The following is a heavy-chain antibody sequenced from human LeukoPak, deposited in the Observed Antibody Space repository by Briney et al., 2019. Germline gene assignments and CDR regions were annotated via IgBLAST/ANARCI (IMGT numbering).Heavy chain of an antibody. D-gene: IGHD4-11*01. CDR1: RFTFSSYA. CDR3: ARDLSNYYFDY. J-gene: IGHJ4*02. CDR2: ISFDGNND. V-gene: IGHV3-30-3*01. Sequence: GRSLRLSCAASRFTFSSYAMHWVRQAPGKGLEWAAFISFDGNNDHYAVSVKGRFTISRDNSKNTLYMQMNSLRAGDTAVYYCARDLSNYYFDYWGQGTLVTVSS.